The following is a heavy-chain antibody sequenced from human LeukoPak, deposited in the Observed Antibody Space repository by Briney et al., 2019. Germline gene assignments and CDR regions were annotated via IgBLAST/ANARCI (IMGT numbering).Heavy chain of an antibody. CDR2: IYHSGST. Sequence: SETLSLTCAVSGGSTSSSNWWSWVRQPPGKGLEWIGEIYHSGSTNYNPSLMSRVSISIDTSENQFSLKLSSVTAADTAVYYCASTHCASPSCYSYYYSGLDVWGQGTTVIVSS. D-gene: IGHD2-2*01. J-gene: IGHJ6*02. CDR3: ASTHCASPSCYSYYYSGLDV. CDR1: GGSTSSSNW. V-gene: IGHV4-4*02.